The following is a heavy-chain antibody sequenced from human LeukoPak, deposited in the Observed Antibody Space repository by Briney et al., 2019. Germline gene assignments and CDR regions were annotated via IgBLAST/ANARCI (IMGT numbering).Heavy chain of an antibody. V-gene: IGHV4-38-2*02. J-gene: IGHJ5*02. Sequence: SETLSLTCTVSGFSINSGYYWGWIRQPPGKGLEWIGSFYHSGSTYYNPSLKSRVTISQHASKNQFSLKLSSVTAADTAVYYCARGFVIGGDYGDYEQGVGWFDPWGQGTLVTVSS. CDR1: GFSINSGYY. D-gene: IGHD4-17*01. CDR2: FYHSGST. CDR3: ARGFVIGGDYGDYEQGVGWFDP.